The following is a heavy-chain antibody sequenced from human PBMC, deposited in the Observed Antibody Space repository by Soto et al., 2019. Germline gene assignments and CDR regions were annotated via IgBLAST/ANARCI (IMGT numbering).Heavy chain of an antibody. CDR2: IYYSRST. CDR3: ARDSPDYGDYLDY. V-gene: IGHV4-59*01. CDR1: CGSISSYY. D-gene: IGHD4-17*01. Sequence: SETLSLTCTVSCGSISSYYWSWIRQPPGKGLEWIGYIYYSRSTNYNPSLKSRVTISVDTSKNQFSLKLSSVTAADTAVYYCARDSPDYGDYLDYWGQGTLVTVSS. J-gene: IGHJ4*02.